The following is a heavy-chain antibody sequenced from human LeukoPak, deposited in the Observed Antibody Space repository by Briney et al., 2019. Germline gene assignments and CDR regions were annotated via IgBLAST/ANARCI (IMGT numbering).Heavy chain of an antibody. CDR1: GFTFSDFW. V-gene: IGHV3-7*01. J-gene: IGHJ4*01. CDR3: ARDGTAPGLYFDL. Sequence: PGGSLRLSCAVSGFTFSDFWMNWVRRSPGKGLEWVASINQNGGETSDVDSVKDRFTISRDNPKNSLYLQMSSLRAEDTAVYYCARDGTAPGLYFDLWGQGTLVTVSS. CDR2: INQNGGET. D-gene: IGHD6-13*01.